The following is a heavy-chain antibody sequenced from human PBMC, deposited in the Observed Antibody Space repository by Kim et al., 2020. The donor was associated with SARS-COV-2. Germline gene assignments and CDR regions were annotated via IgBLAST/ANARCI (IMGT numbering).Heavy chain of an antibody. J-gene: IGHJ6*02. V-gene: IGHV1-69*13. CDR1: GGTFRHNA. CDR2: INPSFGTS. Sequence: SVKVSCKASGGTFRHNAISWVRQAPGQGLEWMGGINPSFGTSTHTQKFQDRVTITADESTGTAYMELSSLRSEDTAVYYCARERSNYYYHGMDVWGQGTTVTVSS. CDR3: ARERSNYYYHGMDV.